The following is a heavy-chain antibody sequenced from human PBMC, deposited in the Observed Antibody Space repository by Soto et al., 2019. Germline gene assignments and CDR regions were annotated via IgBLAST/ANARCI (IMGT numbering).Heavy chain of an antibody. J-gene: IGHJ6*02. Sequence: QVQLVESGGGVVQPGRSLRLSCAASGFTFSSYGMHWVRQAPGKGLEWVAVIWYDGSNKYYADSVKGRFTISRDNSKNTLYLQMNSLRAEDTAVYYCARDRRSSSPYYGMDVWGQGTTVTVSS. D-gene: IGHD6-13*01. V-gene: IGHV3-33*01. CDR3: ARDRRSSSPYYGMDV. CDR2: IWYDGSNK. CDR1: GFTFSSYG.